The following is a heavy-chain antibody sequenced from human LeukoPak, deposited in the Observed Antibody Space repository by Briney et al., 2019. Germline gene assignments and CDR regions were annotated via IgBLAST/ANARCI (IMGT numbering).Heavy chain of an antibody. Sequence: GGSLRLSCAASGFTFSNAWMSWVRQAPGKGLVWVSRINRDESITTYADSVKGRFTISRDNAKNTLYLQMNSLRAEDTAVYYCARGLVPGFLDYWGQGTPVTVSS. CDR2: INRDESIT. J-gene: IGHJ4*02. CDR1: GFTFSNAW. V-gene: IGHV3-74*01. D-gene: IGHD4-11*01. CDR3: ARGLVPGFLDY.